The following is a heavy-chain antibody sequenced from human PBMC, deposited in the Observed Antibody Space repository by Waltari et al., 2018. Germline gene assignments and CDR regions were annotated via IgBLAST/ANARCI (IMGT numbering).Heavy chain of an antibody. V-gene: IGHV3-66*02. J-gene: IGHJ4*01. Sequence: EVQLVESGGGLVQPGGSLRLSCAVSGFNVSRKYMIWVRRAPGKGLEWISVIYSGDTTYYADSVRGRFTLSRDNSKNTFFLQMDSLRVEDTAIYYCAREKPTSDDFWSGREYYFDYWGQGTLVTVSS. CDR2: IYSGDTT. D-gene: IGHD3-3*01. CDR3: AREKPTSDDFWSGREYYFDY. CDR1: GFNVSRKY.